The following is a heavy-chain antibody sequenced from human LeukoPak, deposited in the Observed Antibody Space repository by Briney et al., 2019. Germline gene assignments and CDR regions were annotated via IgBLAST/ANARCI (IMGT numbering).Heavy chain of an antibody. Sequence: SETLSLTCTVSGGSISSSSYYWGWIRQPPGKGLEWIGSIYYSGSTYYNPSLKSRVTISVDRSKNQFSLKLSSVTAADTAVYYCASFNYYDSSGLKYWGQGTLVTVSS. CDR1: GGSISSSSYY. J-gene: IGHJ4*02. CDR2: IYYSGST. CDR3: ASFNYYDSSGLKY. V-gene: IGHV4-39*07. D-gene: IGHD3-22*01.